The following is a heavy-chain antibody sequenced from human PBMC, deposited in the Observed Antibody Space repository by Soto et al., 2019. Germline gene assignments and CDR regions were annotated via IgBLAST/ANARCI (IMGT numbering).Heavy chain of an antibody. CDR3: AKEARSGWYYFDY. CDR1: GFTFSSYG. V-gene: IGHV3-30*18. Sequence: QVQLVESGGGVVQPGRSLRLSCAASGFTFSSYGMHCVRQAPGTGLEWVAVISYDGSNKYFAESVKGRFTISRDNTKNTLYLQMNSLRAEDTAVYYCAKEARSGWYYFDYWGQGTLVTVSS. CDR2: ISYDGSNK. J-gene: IGHJ4*02. D-gene: IGHD6-19*01.